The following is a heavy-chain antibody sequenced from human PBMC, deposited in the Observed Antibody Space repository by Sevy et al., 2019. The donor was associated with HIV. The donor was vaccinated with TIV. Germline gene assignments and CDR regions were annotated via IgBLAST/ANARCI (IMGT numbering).Heavy chain of an antibody. CDR2: ISYDGSDK. J-gene: IGHJ6*02. Sequence: GGSLRLSCAASGFALSNYYAMHWVRQAPGKGLEWVALISYDGSDKYYADSVKGRFTISRDNFKNTLYLQMNSLTTEDTDLYYCARPRANYVDHYFFYAMDVWGQGTTVTVSS. D-gene: IGHD4-17*01. CDR1: GFALSNYYA. V-gene: IGHV3-30-3*01. CDR3: ARPRANYVDHYFFYAMDV.